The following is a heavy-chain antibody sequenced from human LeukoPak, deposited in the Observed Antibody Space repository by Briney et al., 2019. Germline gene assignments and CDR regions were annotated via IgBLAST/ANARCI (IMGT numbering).Heavy chain of an antibody. CDR2: IYYSGST. Sequence: PSETLSLTCTVSGGSISSSSYYWGWIRQPPGKGLEWIGSIYYSGSTYYNPSLKSRVTISIDTSKDQFSLELNSVTAADTAVYYCARDRGYSYAFDYWGQGTLVTVSS. CDR3: ARDRGYSYAFDY. CDR1: GGSISSSSYY. V-gene: IGHV4-39*07. J-gene: IGHJ4*02. D-gene: IGHD5-18*01.